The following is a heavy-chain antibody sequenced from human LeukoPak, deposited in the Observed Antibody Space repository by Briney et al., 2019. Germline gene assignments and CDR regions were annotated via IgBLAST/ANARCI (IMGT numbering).Heavy chain of an antibody. Sequence: SETLSLTCTVSGGSISSYYWSWIRQPPGKGLEWIGYIYYSGSTNYNPSLKSRVIISRDTSKNQFSLELTSVTAADTAIYYCAKRIIEARENGDSNWLDPWGQGTLVTVSS. D-gene: IGHD4-17*01. V-gene: IGHV4-59*08. CDR2: IYYSGST. CDR1: GGSISSYY. CDR3: AKRIIEARENGDSNWLDP. J-gene: IGHJ5*01.